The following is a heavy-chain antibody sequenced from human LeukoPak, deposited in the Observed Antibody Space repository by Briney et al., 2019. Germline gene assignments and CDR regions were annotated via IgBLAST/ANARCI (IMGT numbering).Heavy chain of an antibody. V-gene: IGHV3-23*01. Sequence: GGSLRLSCAVSGFTFSSYAMSWVRQAPGKGLEWVSAISGSGGSTYYADSVKGRFTISRDNSKNTLYLQMNSLRAEDTAVYYCAKDLRTGTAYYYYGMDVWGKGTTVTVSS. CDR1: GFTFSSYA. D-gene: IGHD1-1*01. CDR2: ISGSGGST. J-gene: IGHJ6*04. CDR3: AKDLRTGTAYYYYGMDV.